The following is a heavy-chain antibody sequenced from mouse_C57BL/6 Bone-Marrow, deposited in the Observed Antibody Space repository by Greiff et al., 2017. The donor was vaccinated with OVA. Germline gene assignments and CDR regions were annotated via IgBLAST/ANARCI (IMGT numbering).Heavy chain of an antibody. Sequence: EVQGVESGGGLVQPKGSLKLSCAASGFSFNTYAMNWVRQAPGKGLEWVARIRSKSNNYATYYADSVKDRFTISRDDSESMLYLQMNNVNTEDTARYYCGRHGAAYWGQGTLVTVSA. CDR1: GFSFNTYA. CDR3: GRHGAAY. CDR2: IRSKSNNYAT. V-gene: IGHV10-1*01. J-gene: IGHJ3*01.